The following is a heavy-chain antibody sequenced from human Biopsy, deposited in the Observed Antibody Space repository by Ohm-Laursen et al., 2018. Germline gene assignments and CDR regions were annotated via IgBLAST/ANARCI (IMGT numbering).Heavy chain of an antibody. CDR1: GDSISSYY. CDR2: VYYTGST. V-gene: IGHV4-59*01. CDR3: ARDRGYYSDRTVPGYFDL. J-gene: IGHJ2*01. D-gene: IGHD3-22*01. Sequence: SETLSLTCTVSGDSISSYYWSWIRQPPGEGLQWIGYVYYTGSTDYNPSLQSRVTISVDTSKNHFSLRLRSVTPADTAIYYRARDRGYYSDRTVPGYFDLWGRGTLVTVSS.